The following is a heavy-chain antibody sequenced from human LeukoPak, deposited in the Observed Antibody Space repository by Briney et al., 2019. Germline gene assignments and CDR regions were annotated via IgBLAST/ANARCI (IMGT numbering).Heavy chain of an antibody. J-gene: IGHJ3*02. D-gene: IGHD3-22*01. CDR1: GFTVSSNY. V-gene: IGHV3-66*01. Sequence: GGSLRLSRAASGFTVSSNYMSWVRQAPGKGLEWVSIIYSGGSTYYADSVKGRFTISRDNSKNTLYLQMNSLRAEDTAVYYCARDISSGYYDAFDIWGQGTMVTVSS. CDR3: ARDISSGYYDAFDI. CDR2: IYSGGST.